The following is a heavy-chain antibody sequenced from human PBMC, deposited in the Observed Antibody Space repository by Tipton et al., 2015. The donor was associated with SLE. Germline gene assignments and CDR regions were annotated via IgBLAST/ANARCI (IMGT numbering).Heavy chain of an antibody. D-gene: IGHD3-3*01. CDR2: ISWDGSST. J-gene: IGHJ6*02. CDR1: GFTFDDYA. V-gene: IGHV3-43D*04. Sequence: SLRLSCAASGFTFDDYAMHWVRRAPGKGLEWVSLISWDGSSTYYADSVKGRFTISRDNSKNSLYLQMNSLRAEDTALYYCAQSDFWSGYPNYYYGMDVWGQGTTVTVSS. CDR3: AQSDFWSGYPNYYYGMDV.